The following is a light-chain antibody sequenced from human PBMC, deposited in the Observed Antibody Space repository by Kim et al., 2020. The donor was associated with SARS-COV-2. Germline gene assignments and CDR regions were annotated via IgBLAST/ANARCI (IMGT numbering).Light chain of an antibody. Sequence: SPGEGATLSCRASKSITNNYLAWYQQKPGQAPRLLIYAASSRATGIPDRFGGSGSGTDFTLTISRLEPEDFAVFYCQQYGSSPPYTFGQGTKLEI. J-gene: IGKJ2*01. CDR3: QQYGSSPPYT. CDR2: AAS. CDR1: KSITNNY. V-gene: IGKV3-20*01.